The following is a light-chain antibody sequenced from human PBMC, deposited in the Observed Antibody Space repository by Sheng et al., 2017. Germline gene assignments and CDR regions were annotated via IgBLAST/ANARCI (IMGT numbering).Light chain of an antibody. CDR3: QQYGSAPWT. J-gene: IGKJ1*01. CDR2: GAS. V-gene: IGKV3D-15*03. Sequence: EIVMTQSPATLSVSPGERATLSCRASQSVSSNLAWYQQKPGQAPRLLIYGASIRATGIPARFSGSGSGTEFTLTISILQSEDFAVYYCQQYGSAPWTFGQGTKVEIK. CDR1: QSVSSN.